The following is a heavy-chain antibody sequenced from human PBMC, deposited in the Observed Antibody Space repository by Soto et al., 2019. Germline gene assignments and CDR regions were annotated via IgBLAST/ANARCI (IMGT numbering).Heavy chain of an antibody. J-gene: IGHJ5*02. CDR1: GFTFDDYA. CDR2: ISWNSGSI. D-gene: IGHD2-2*01. V-gene: IGHV3-9*01. CDR3: AKDAHEDIVVVGAGADNWFDP. Sequence: GGSLRLSCAASGFTFDDYAMHWVRQAPGKGLEWVSGISWNSGSIGYADSVKGRFTISRDNAKNSLYLQMNSLRAEDTALYYCAKDAHEDIVVVGAGADNWFDPWGQGTLVTVSS.